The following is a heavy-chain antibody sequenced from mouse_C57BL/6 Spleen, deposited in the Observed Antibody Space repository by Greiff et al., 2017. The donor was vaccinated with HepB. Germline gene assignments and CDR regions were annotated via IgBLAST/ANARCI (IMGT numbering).Heavy chain of an antibody. J-gene: IGHJ4*01. CDR2: INYDGSST. Sequence: EVKLMESEGGLVQPGSSMKLSCTASGFTFSDYYMAWVRQVPEKGLEWVANINYDGSSTYYLDSLKSRFIISRDNAKNILYLQMSSLKSEDTATYYCARDPYGYGAMDYWGQGTSVTVSS. D-gene: IGHD2-2*01. CDR1: GFTFSDYY. CDR3: ARDPYGYGAMDY. V-gene: IGHV5-16*01.